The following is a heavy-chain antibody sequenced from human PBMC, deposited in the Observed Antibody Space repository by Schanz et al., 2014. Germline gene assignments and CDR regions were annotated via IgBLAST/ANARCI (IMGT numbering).Heavy chain of an antibody. CDR1: GGSISSGVHY. V-gene: IGHV4-61*02. CDR2: IYISGRP. Sequence: QVLLQQSGPVLVKPSETLSLTCTVSGGSISSGVHYWSWVRQPAGRALEWIGRIYISGRPRFNPSLKSPVPMSLDTSKSLCSQPLTSLTAADTAVYYCARDTTWRLDLSVRGSLVTVSS. J-gene: IGHJ2*01. CDR3: ARDTTWRLDL. D-gene: IGHD1-1*01.